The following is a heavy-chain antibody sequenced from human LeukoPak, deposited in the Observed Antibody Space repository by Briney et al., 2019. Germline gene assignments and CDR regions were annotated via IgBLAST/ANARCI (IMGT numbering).Heavy chain of an antibody. CDR2: VYTGGRT. J-gene: IGHJ4*02. V-gene: IGHV3-53*05. CDR3: ARGSMPGTGLPFDY. CDR1: GFTVSNSD. Sequence: GGSLRLSCATSGFTVSNSDLAWVRQAPGKGLEWVSIVYTGGRTFHADSVKGRFTISRDPSKNTVDLQMNSLRSEDTALYYCARGSMPGTGLPFDYWGQGTQVTVSS. D-gene: IGHD3-9*01.